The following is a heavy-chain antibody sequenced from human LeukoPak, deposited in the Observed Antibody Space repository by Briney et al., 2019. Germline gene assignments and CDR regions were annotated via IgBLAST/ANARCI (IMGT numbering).Heavy chain of an antibody. D-gene: IGHD2-2*01. CDR2: IIPIFGTA. Sequence: GASVKVSCKASGGTFSSYAISWVRQAPGQGLEWMGGIIPIFGTANYAQKFQGRVTITADKSTSTAYMELSSLRSEDTAVYYCARDDGGAAVYCSSTSCYATGGLGIWGQGTMVTVSS. J-gene: IGHJ3*02. V-gene: IGHV1-69*06. CDR3: ARDDGGAAVYCSSTSCYATGGLGI. CDR1: GGTFSSYA.